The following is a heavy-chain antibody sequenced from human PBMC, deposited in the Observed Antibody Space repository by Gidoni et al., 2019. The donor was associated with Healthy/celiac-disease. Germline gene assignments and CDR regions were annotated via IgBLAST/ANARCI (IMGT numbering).Heavy chain of an antibody. V-gene: IGHV3-53*02. CDR1: GFTVSSNY. Sequence: EVQLVETGGGLIQPGGSLRLSRAASGFTVSSNYMSWVRQAPGKGLEWVSVIYSGGSTYYADSVKGRFTISRDNSKNTLYLQMNSLRAEDTAVYYCARESPPHSYYDSSGYSYYYYGMDVWGQGTTVTVSS. CDR2: IYSGGST. J-gene: IGHJ6*02. D-gene: IGHD3-22*01. CDR3: ARESPPHSYYDSSGYSYYYYGMDV.